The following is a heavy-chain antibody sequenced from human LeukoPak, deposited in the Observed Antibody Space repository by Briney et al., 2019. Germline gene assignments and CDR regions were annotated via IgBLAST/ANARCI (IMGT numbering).Heavy chain of an antibody. J-gene: IGHJ4*02. CDR3: ARDPVVVVIKGYFDY. CDR1: GFTFSSYA. D-gene: IGHD3-22*01. CDR2: ISGSAGST. Sequence: GGSLRLSCAASGFTFSSYAMSWVRQAPGKGLEWVSSISGSAGSTYYADSVKGRFTISRDNSKNTLHLQMNSLRAEDTAVYYCARDPVVVVIKGYFDYWGQGTLVTVSS. V-gene: IGHV3-23*01.